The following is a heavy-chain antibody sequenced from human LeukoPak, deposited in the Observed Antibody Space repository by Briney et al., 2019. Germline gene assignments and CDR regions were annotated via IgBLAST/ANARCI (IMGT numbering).Heavy chain of an antibody. V-gene: IGHV1-69*04. J-gene: IGHJ4*02. D-gene: IGHD6-19*01. CDR3: ARVNSSGWYEDY. CDR1: GGTFSSYA. Sequence: SVKVSCKASGGTFSSYAISWVRQAPGQGLEWMGRIIPILGIANYAQKFQGRVTITADESTSTAYMELSSLRSEDTAVYYCARVNSSGWYEDYWGQGTLVTVSS. CDR2: IIPILGIA.